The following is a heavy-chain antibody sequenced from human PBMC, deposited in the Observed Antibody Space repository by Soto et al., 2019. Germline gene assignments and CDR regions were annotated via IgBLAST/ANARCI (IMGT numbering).Heavy chain of an antibody. V-gene: IGHV1-58*01. Sequence: SVKISCKASGLTFIDSAVQWVRQTRGHRLEWIGWIVVGSGNTNYAQEFQGRVTITRDMSTNTVYMEMSSLRSEDAAVFYCAAGVLTYSDGSSGYYLDGCDSFGQRTIGTV. CDR1: GLTFIDSA. CDR3: AAGVLTYSDGSSGYYLDGCDS. J-gene: IGHJ3*02. CDR2: IVVGSGNT. D-gene: IGHD3-22*01.